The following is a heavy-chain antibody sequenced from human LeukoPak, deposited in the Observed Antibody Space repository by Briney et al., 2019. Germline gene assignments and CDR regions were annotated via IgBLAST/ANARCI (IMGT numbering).Heavy chain of an antibody. CDR1: GYTFTSYD. CDR3: ARGVVPAARDYYYYYMDV. Sequence: ASVKVSCKASGYTFTSYDINWVRQATGQGLEWMGWMNPNSGNTGYAQKFQGRVTMTRNTSISTAYMELRSLRSDDTAVYYCARGVVPAARDYYYYYMDVWGKGTTVTVSS. D-gene: IGHD2-2*01. V-gene: IGHV1-8*01. J-gene: IGHJ6*03. CDR2: MNPNSGNT.